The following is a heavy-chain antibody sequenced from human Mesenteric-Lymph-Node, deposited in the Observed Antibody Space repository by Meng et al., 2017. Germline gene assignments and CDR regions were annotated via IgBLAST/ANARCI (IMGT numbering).Heavy chain of an antibody. J-gene: IGHJ4*02. CDR2: IKQDGSDK. Sequence: GESLKISCAASGFIFSDYWMNRVRQAPGKGPEWVANIKQDGSDKNYVDAVKGRFTISRNNAKNSLFLQMDNLRAEDTAVYYCARSNGWLVRYWGQGTLVTVSS. CDR1: GFIFSDYW. D-gene: IGHD3-16*02. CDR3: ARSNGWLVRY. V-gene: IGHV3-7*01.